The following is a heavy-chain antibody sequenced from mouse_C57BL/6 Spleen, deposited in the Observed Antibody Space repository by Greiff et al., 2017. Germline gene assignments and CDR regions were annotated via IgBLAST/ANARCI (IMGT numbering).Heavy chain of an antibody. CDR3: ARDDDGYAFAY. D-gene: IGHD2-3*01. V-gene: IGHV5-4*01. CDR2: ISDGGSYT. Sequence: DVMLVESGGGLVKPGGSLKLSCAASGFTFSSYAMSWVRQTPEKRLEWVATISDGGSYTYYPDNVKGRFTISRDNAKNNLYLQMSQLKSEDTAMYYCARDDDGYAFAYWGQGTLVTVSA. CDR1: GFTFSSYA. J-gene: IGHJ3*01.